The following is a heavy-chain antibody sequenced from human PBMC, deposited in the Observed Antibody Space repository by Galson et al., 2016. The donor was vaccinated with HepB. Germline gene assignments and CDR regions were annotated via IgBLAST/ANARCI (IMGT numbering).Heavy chain of an antibody. J-gene: IGHJ5*02. D-gene: IGHD2-8*01. Sequence: SLRLSCAVSGFIFSNFWMHWVRQAPGKGLVWVARIDIAGSGIRYAESVKGRFTISRDNAKNTLYLQMDSLRVDDTAVYYCIRDWRNGAYDRWCQGTLVTVAS. CDR3: IRDWRNGAYDR. CDR1: GFIFSNFW. CDR2: IDIAGSGI. V-gene: IGHV3-74*01.